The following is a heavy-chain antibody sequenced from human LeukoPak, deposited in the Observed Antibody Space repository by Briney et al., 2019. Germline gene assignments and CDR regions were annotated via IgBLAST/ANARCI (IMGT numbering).Heavy chain of an antibody. CDR2: IKQDGSEK. J-gene: IGHJ4*02. V-gene: IGHV3-7*04. Sequence: PGGSLRLSCAASGFTFSSYWMSWVRQAPGKGLEWVANIKQDGSEKYYVDSVKGRFTISRDNAKNSLYLQMNSLRAEDTAVYYCARGTIAAVGYYYFDYWGQGTQVTVSS. CDR1: GFTFSSYW. D-gene: IGHD6-13*01. CDR3: ARGTIAAVGYYYFDY.